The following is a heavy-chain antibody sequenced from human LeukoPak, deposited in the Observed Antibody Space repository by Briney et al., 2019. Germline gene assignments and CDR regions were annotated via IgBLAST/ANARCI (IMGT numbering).Heavy chain of an antibody. CDR3: ARVSVCSGGSCYSGWFDP. D-gene: IGHD2-15*01. J-gene: IGHJ5*02. CDR2: INWNGGST. V-gene: IGHV3-20*01. CDR1: GFTFDDYG. Sequence: PGGSLRLSCAASGFTFDDYGMSWVRQAPGKGLEWVSGINWNGGSTGYADSVKGRFTISRGNAKNSLYLQMNSLRAEDTALYHCARVSVCSGGSCYSGWFDPWGQGTLVTVSS.